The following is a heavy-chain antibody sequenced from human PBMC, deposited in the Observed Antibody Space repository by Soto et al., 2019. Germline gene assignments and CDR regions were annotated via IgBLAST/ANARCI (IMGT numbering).Heavy chain of an antibody. CDR3: ARGRGIVATINRSLLFDY. CDR2: IYYSGST. Sequence: QVQLQESGPGLVKPSQTLSLTCTVSGGSISSGGYYWSWIRQHPGKGLEWIGYIYYSGSTYYNPSLKSRVTISVDTSKKQFSLKLSSVTAADTAVYYWARGRGIVATINRSLLFDYWGQGTLVTVSS. J-gene: IGHJ4*02. D-gene: IGHD5-12*01. CDR1: GGSISSGGYY. V-gene: IGHV4-31*03.